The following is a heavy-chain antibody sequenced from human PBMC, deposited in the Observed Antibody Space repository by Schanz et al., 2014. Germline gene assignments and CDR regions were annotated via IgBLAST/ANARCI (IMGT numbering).Heavy chain of an antibody. CDR3: ARDPYSASYFPSPPLYGLDV. CDR1: GYSFTSYY. D-gene: IGHD1-26*01. J-gene: IGHJ6*02. Sequence: QVQLVQSGAEVKKPGASVKVSCKAFGYSFTSYYIHWVRQAPGQGLEWMATINPSGGSTSFAQKVQGRGTMTRATSTSTVNMELTSLRSEDTAVYYCARDPYSASYFPSPPLYGLDVWGQGTTVTVSS. CDR2: INPSGGST. V-gene: IGHV1-46*01.